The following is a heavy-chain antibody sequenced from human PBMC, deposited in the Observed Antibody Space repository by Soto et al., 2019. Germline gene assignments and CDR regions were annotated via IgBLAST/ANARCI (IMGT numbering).Heavy chain of an antibody. J-gene: IGHJ6*04. V-gene: IGHV1-18*01. D-gene: IGHD3-16*01. CDR3: ARVGGHGCRTTCYSYGMDV. CDR2: ISAYNGNT. CDR1: GYTFTSYG. Sequence: GASVKVSCKASGYTFTSYGISWVRQAPGQGLEWMGWISAYNGNTNYAQKLQGRVTMTTDISTSTAYMELRSLRSDDTAVYYCARVGGHGCRTTCYSYGMDVWGKGTTVTVSS.